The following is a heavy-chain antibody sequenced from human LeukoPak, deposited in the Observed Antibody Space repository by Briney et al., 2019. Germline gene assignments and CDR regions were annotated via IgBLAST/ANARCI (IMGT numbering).Heavy chain of an antibody. CDR2: IYHSGST. CDR3: ARDPPVVDTAMVALPRDV. CDR1: GYSISSGYY. V-gene: IGHV4-38-2*02. J-gene: IGHJ6*04. D-gene: IGHD5-18*01. Sequence: SETLSLTCTVSGYSISSGYYWGWIRQPPGKGLEWIGSIYHSGSTYYNPSLKSRVTISVDTSKNQFSLKLSSVTAADTAVYYCARDPPVVDTAMVALPRDVWGKGTTVTVSS.